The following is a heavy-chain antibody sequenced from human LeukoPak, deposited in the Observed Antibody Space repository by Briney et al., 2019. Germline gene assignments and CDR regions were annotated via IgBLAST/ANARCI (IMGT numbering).Heavy chain of an antibody. CDR1: GFTFSSYG. Sequence: GGSLRLSCAASGFTFSSYGMHWVRQAPGKGLEWVAVISYDGSNKYYADSVKGRFTISRDNSKNTLYLQMNSLRAEDTAVYYCAKDSSEPITMVRGVIFEAFGIWGQGTMVTVSS. J-gene: IGHJ3*02. CDR3: AKDSSEPITMVRGVIFEAFGI. V-gene: IGHV3-30*18. CDR2: ISYDGSNK. D-gene: IGHD3-10*01.